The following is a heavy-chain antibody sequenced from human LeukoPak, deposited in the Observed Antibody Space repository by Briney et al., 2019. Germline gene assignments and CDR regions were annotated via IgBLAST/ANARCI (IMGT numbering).Heavy chain of an antibody. D-gene: IGHD3-3*01. Sequence: ASVKVSCKASGYTFTGYYMHWVRQAPGQGLEWMGWINPNSGGTNYAQKFQGRVTMTRDTSISTAYMELSRLRSDDTAVYYCATIFGVVPPRYYYDGMDVWGQGTTVTVSS. CDR1: GYTFTGYY. J-gene: IGHJ6*02. CDR3: ATIFGVVPPRYYYDGMDV. V-gene: IGHV1-2*02. CDR2: INPNSGGT.